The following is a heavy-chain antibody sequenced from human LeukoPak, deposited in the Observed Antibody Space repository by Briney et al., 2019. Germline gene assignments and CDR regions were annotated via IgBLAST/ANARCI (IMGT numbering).Heavy chain of an antibody. J-gene: IGHJ4*02. CDR3: ARGPWMXLGGYXXXX. D-gene: IGHD3-16*01. Sequence: SQTLSLTCTVSGGSISSGSYYWSWIRQPAGKGLEWIGRIYTSGSTNYNPSLKSRVTISVDTSKNQFSLKLSSVTAADTAVYYCARGPWMXLGGYXXXXWGXGXXVTVSS. V-gene: IGHV4-61*02. CDR1: GGSISSGSYY. CDR2: IYTSGST.